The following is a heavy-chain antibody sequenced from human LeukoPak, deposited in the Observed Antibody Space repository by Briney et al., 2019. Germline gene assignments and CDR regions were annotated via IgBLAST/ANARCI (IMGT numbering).Heavy chain of an antibody. V-gene: IGHV3-30*18. J-gene: IGHJ1*01. CDR3: AKSDGSGTYYTTEYFQH. D-gene: IGHD3-10*01. CDR1: GFTFSSYG. Sequence: GRSLRLSCAASGFTFSSYGMHWVRQAPGKGLEWVAVISYDGSDKYYADSVKGRFTISRDNSKNTLYLQMNSLRAEDTAVYYCAKSDGSGTYYTTEYFQHWGQGTLVTVSS. CDR2: ISYDGSDK.